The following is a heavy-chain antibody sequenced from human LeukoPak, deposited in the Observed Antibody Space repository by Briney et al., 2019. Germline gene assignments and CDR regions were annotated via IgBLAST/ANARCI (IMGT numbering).Heavy chain of an antibody. CDR3: AHASCYFDY. J-gene: IGHJ4*02. V-gene: IGHV6-1*01. D-gene: IGHD1-1*01. Sequence: SQTLSLTCAISGDSVSSKSVAWNWIRQSPSRGLEWLGRTYYRSKWYNEYAVSVKSRITINPDTSKNQFSLQLNSVTPEDTAVYYCAHASCYFDYWGQGALVTVSP. CDR1: GDSVSSKSVA. CDR2: TYYRSKWYN.